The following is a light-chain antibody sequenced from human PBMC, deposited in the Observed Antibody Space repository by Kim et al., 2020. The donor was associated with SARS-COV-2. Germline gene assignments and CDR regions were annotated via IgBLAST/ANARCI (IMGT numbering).Light chain of an antibody. V-gene: IGKV3-20*01. CDR2: DAF. Sequence: IVLTQSPGTLSLSPGERATLSCRASQSVSNNYLAWYQQRPGQAPRLLIYDAFTSESGTDFTLTISRLEPEDFAVYYCHQYGSSLTFGGGTKVDIK. CDR1: QSVSNNY. J-gene: IGKJ4*01. CDR3: HQYGSSLT.